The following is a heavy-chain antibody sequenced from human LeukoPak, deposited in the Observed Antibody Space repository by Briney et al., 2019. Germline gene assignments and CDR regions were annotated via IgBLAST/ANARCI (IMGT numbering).Heavy chain of an antibody. CDR2: ISGSGGST. V-gene: IGHV3-23*01. CDR1: GFTFSDYY. Sequence: GGSLRLSCAASGFTFSDYYMSWIRQAPGKGLEWVSAISGSGGSTYYADSVKGRFTISRDNSKNTLYLQMNSLRAEDTAVYYCAKDPSGVLLWFGELTYFDYWGQGTLVTVSS. D-gene: IGHD3-10*01. CDR3: AKDPSGVLLWFGELTYFDY. J-gene: IGHJ4*02.